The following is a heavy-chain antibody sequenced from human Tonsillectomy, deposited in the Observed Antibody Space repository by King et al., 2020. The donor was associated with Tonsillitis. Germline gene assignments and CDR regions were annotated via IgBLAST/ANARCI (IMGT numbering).Heavy chain of an antibody. CDR1: GGTFTGYA. Sequence: VQLVESGAEVKKPGSSVKVSCKASGGTFTGYAISWVRQAPGQGLEWMGGFIPVFGTANYLEKFHGRVTITADESTSITYMELSSLRSQDTAVVYCSGGVWGGGREGPGDLYYGLDVWGQGTTVTVSS. CDR2: FIPVFGTA. J-gene: IGHJ6*02. CDR3: SGGVWGGGREGPGDLYYGLDV. D-gene: IGHD3-16*01. V-gene: IGHV1-69*01.